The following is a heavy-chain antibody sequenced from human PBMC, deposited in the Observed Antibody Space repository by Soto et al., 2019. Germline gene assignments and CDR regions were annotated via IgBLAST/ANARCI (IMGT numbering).Heavy chain of an antibody. CDR3: ARDGGYCTNGVCKHYEYYYRYV. CDR2: IWYDGSNK. V-gene: IGHV3-33*01. J-gene: IGHJ6*03. Sequence: DTGLEGVAVIWYDGSNKYYADSVKGRFTISRDNFKNTLYLQMNSLRAEDTAVYYCARDGGYCTNGVCKHYEYYYRYVCSTGTTVTVSS. D-gene: IGHD2-8*01.